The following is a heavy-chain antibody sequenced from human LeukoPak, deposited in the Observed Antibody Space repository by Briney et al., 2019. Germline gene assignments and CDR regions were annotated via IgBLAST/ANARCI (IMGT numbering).Heavy chain of an antibody. CDR1: GFTFSNYA. Sequence: PGGSLRLSRVASGFTFSNYAMSWVRQAPGKGLEWVSAITGSGTNRYYADSLKGRFTTSRDNSKNTVFLQMNSLRHEDTAIYYCVIWGDYDVLTGYYVPDYWGQGALVTVAS. D-gene: IGHD3-9*01. CDR3: VIWGDYDVLTGYYVPDY. J-gene: IGHJ4*02. V-gene: IGHV3-23*01. CDR2: ITGSGTNR.